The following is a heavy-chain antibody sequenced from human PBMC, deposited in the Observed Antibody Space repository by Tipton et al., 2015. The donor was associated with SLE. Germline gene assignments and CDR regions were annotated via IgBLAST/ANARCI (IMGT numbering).Heavy chain of an antibody. CDR1: GFTFSRYG. V-gene: IGHV3-21*01. D-gene: IGHD6-13*01. J-gene: IGHJ4*02. CDR3: AARYSSSWYRGNYFDY. CDR2: ISSPSSYI. Sequence: SLRLSCAASGFTFSRYGMNWVRQAPGKGLEWVSYISSPSSYIYYADSVKGRFTISRDNSKNTLYLQMNSLRADDTAVYYCAARYSSSWYRGNYFDYWGQGTLVTVSS.